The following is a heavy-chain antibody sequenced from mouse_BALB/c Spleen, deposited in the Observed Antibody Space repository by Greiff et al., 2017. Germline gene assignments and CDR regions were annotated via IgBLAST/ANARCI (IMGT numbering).Heavy chain of an antibody. D-gene: IGHD1-1*01. V-gene: IGHV1-5*01. CDR3: TRNYGSSYGWFAY. Sequence: VQLKESGTVLARPGASVKMSCKASGYTFTSYWMHWVKQRPGQGLEWIGAIYPGNSDTSYNQKFKGKAKLTAVTSTSTAYMELSSLTNEDSAVYYCTRNYGSSYGWFAYWGQGTLVTVSA. CDR1: GYTFTSYW. J-gene: IGHJ3*01. CDR2: IYPGNSDT.